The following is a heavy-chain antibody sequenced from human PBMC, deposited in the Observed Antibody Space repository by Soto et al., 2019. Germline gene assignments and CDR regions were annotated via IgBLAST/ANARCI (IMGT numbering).Heavy chain of an antibody. V-gene: IGHV4-59*01. Sequence: SETLSLTCTVSCGSIISYYWSWIRQPPGKGLEWIGYIYYSGSTNYNPSLKSRVTISVDTSKNQFSLKLSSVTAADTAVYYCARGAEGDFWSGYYYGMDVWGQGTTVTVSS. CDR3: ARGAEGDFWSGYYYGMDV. CDR1: CGSIISYY. J-gene: IGHJ6*02. CDR2: IYYSGST. D-gene: IGHD3-3*01.